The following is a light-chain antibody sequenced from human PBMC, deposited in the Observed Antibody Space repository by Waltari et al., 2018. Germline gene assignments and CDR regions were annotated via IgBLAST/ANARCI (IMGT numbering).Light chain of an antibody. CDR1: QDIRNY. Sequence: DIPMTQSPSSLSASLGDRVTITCQASQDIRNYLHWYQHKPGKAPALLIYDASKLEIGVPSRFSGSGFGTDFTFTISSLQPEDIATYFCQQSDSLPVTFGGGTKVEIK. CDR2: DAS. V-gene: IGKV1-33*01. CDR3: QQSDSLPVT. J-gene: IGKJ4*01.